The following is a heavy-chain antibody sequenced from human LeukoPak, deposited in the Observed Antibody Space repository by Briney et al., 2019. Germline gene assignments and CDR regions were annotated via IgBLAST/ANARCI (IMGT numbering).Heavy chain of an antibody. CDR1: GFTFSSYG. J-gene: IGHJ4*02. V-gene: IGHV3-30*18. Sequence: GGSLRLSCAASGFTFSSYGMHWVRQAPGKGLEWVAVISYDGSNKYYADSVKGRFTISRDNSKNTLYLQMNSLRAEDTAVYYCAKGARTFYSSGWRLGDYWGQGTLVTVSS. D-gene: IGHD6-19*01. CDR2: ISYDGSNK. CDR3: AKGARTFYSSGWRLGDY.